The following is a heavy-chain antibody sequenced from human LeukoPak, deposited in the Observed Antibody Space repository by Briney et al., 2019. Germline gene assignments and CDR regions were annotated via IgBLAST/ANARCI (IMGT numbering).Heavy chain of an antibody. Sequence: GGPLSLSCAASGFTFRSYDSHWFRQVTGKGLKWVSAIGTAGDTYYPDSMKGRFTISRENVKNSLFLQMNSLRVEDTAVYYCARSVGSSSAYWGQGTLVTVSS. V-gene: IGHV3-13*01. J-gene: IGHJ4*02. CDR2: IGTAGDT. D-gene: IGHD6-6*01. CDR3: ARSVGSSSAY. CDR1: GFTFRSYD.